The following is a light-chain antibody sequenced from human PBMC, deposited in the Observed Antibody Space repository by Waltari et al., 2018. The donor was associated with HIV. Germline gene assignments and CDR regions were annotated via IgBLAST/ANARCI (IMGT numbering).Light chain of an antibody. CDR1: SSDVVGYNY. J-gene: IGLJ3*02. CDR2: EVS. CDR3: CSYAGSSTWV. V-gene: IGLV2-23*02. Sequence: QSALTQPASVSGSPGQSLTISCTGTSSDVVGYNYVSCYQQHPGKAPKLMSYEVSKRPAGVSNRFSGSKSGNTASLTISGLQAEDEADYYCCSYAGSSTWVFGGGTKLTVL.